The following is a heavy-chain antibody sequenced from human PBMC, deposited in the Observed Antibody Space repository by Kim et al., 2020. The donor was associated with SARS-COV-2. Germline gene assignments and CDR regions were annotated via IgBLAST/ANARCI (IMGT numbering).Heavy chain of an antibody. V-gene: IGHV3-23*01. J-gene: IGHJ4*02. Sequence: GGSLRLSCAASGFTFSTYAMSWVRQAPGKGLEWVSGISASGGSTFYADSVKGRFAISRDTSKNTLYLQMSSLRAEDTAVYYCAKSRMGYTYGKFDYWGQGTRVTVSS. CDR2: ISASGGST. CDR1: GFTFSTYA. D-gene: IGHD5-18*01. CDR3: AKSRMGYTYGKFDY.